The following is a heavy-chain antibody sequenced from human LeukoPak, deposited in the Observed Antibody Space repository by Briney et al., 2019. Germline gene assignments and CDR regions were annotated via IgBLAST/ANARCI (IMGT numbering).Heavy chain of an antibody. J-gene: IGHJ4*02. CDR3: ARVSGWYFDY. D-gene: IGHD6-19*01. CDR2: ISSSSSHI. Sequence: PGGSLRLSCVASGFTFSSYSMNWVRQAPGKGLEWVSSISSSSSHIYYADSVKGRFTISRDNAKNSLYLQMNSLRAEDTAVYYCARVSGWYFDYWGQGTLVTVSS. CDR1: GFTFSSYS. V-gene: IGHV3-21*01.